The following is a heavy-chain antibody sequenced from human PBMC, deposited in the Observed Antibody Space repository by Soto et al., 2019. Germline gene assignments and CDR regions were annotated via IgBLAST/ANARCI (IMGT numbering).Heavy chain of an antibody. J-gene: IGHJ5*02. CDR1: GFSLSTSGVG. Sequence: KESGPTLVKPTQTLTLTCTFSGFSLSTSGVGVGWIRQPPGKALEWLALIYWDDNKRYSPSLKSTLTTTKDTSKNQVVLTMTNIYPVYTATYYCPQPYYYGSNSFHPCRQATLLTVSS. V-gene: IGHV2-5*02. CDR3: PQPYYYGSNSFHP. D-gene: IGHD3-10*01. CDR2: IYWDDNK.